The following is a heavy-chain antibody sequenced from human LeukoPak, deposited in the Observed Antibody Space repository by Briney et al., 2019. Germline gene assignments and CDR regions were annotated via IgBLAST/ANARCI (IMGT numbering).Heavy chain of an antibody. J-gene: IGHJ4*02. CDR1: GDSISSSNW. V-gene: IGHV4-4*02. Sequence: PSETLSLTCAVSGDSISSSNWWTWVRQPPGKGLEWIGEIYHSGSTNYNPSLKSRVTMSLDRSKNQFSLKLTSVTAADTAVYYCATGDGYNSFDYWGQGTLVTVSS. CDR2: IYHSGST. CDR3: ATGDGYNSFDY. D-gene: IGHD5-24*01.